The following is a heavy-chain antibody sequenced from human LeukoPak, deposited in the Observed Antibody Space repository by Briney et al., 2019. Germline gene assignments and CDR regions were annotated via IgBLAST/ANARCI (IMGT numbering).Heavy chain of an antibody. CDR1: GFIFSNYR. V-gene: IGHV3-48*01. CDR3: TRELAS. Sequence: GGSLRLSCVASGFIFSNYRMNWVRQAPGKGLEWVSYISSTSDTICYVDSVKGRFTISRDNAKNSLYLQMNSLRVEDTAVYYCTRELASWGQGTLVTVSS. CDR2: ISSTSDTI. J-gene: IGHJ5*02.